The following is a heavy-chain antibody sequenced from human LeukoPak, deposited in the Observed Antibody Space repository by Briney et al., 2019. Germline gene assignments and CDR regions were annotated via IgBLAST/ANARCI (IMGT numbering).Heavy chain of an antibody. D-gene: IGHD3-22*01. J-gene: IGHJ4*02. CDR3: ARGRYYDSSGYWELDY. CDR1: GGTFSSYA. V-gene: IGHV1-69*13. Sequence: SVKVSCKASGGTFSSYAISWVRQAPGQGLEWMGGIIPIFGTANYAQKFQGRVTITADESTSTAYMELSSLRSEDTAVYYCARGRYYDSSGYWELDYWGQGTLVTVSS. CDR2: IIPIFGTA.